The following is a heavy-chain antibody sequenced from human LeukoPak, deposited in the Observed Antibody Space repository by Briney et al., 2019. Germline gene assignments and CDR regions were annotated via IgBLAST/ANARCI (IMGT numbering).Heavy chain of an antibody. Sequence: GGSLRLSCAASGFTLSSYAMSWVRQAPGKGLESVSAISGSGGSTYYADSVKCRFTISRDNAKNSLYLQMNSLRAEDTAVYYCAKVPLYYYDSSVSDYWGQGTLVTVSS. CDR1: GFTLSSYA. D-gene: IGHD3-22*01. CDR2: ISGSGGST. CDR3: AKVPLYYYDSSVSDY. J-gene: IGHJ4*02. V-gene: IGHV3-23*01.